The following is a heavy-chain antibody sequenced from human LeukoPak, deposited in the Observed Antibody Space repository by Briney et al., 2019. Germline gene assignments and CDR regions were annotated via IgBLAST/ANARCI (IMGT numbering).Heavy chain of an antibody. CDR1: GGAFSGYY. CDR2: INHSGST. V-gene: IGHV4-34*01. J-gene: IGHJ4*02. D-gene: IGHD2-15*01. CDR3: ARVVVVAAGHDY. Sequence: KPSGTLSLTCAVYGGAFSGYYWSWIRQPPGKGREWIGEINHSGSTNYNPSLKSRVTISVDTSKNQFSLKLSSVTAADTAVNYCARVVVVAAGHDYWGQGTLVTVSS.